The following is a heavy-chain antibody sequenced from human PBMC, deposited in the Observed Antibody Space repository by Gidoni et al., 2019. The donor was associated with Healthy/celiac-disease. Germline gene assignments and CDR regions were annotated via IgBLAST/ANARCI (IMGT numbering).Heavy chain of an antibody. CDR3: ARDFGCTGGVCYTISQGAFDI. V-gene: IGHV3-21*01. Sequence: EVQLVESGGGLVKPGGSLRLSCAASGFTFSSYSMNWVRQAPGKGLEWVSSISSSSSYIYYADSVKGRFTISRDNAKNSLYLQMNSLRAEDTAVYYCARDFGCTGGVCYTISQGAFDIWGQGTMVTVSS. CDR2: ISSSSSYI. CDR1: GFTFSSYS. J-gene: IGHJ3*02. D-gene: IGHD2-8*02.